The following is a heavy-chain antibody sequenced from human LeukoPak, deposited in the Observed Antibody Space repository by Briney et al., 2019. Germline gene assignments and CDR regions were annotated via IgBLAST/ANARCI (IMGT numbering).Heavy chain of an antibody. D-gene: IGHD2/OR15-2a*01. CDR1: GYTFTSYY. J-gene: IGHJ3*02. CDR3: ARDFGYQTTLGAFDI. Sequence: ASVKVSCKASGYTFTSYYMHWVRQAPGQGLEWMGWINTNTGNPTYAQGFTGRFVFSLDTSVSTAYLQISSLKAEDTAVYYCARDFGYQTTLGAFDIWGQGTMVTVSS. CDR2: INTNTGNP. V-gene: IGHV7-4-1*02.